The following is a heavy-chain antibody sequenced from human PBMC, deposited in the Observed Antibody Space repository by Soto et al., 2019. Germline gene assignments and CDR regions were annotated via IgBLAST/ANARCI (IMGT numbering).Heavy chain of an antibody. CDR1: GGSISSSSYY. V-gene: IGHV4-39*01. CDR2: IYYSGRT. J-gene: IGHJ4*02. Sequence: SETLSLTCTVSGGSISSSSYYWGWIRQPPGKGLEWIGSIYYSGRTYYNPSLKSRVTISVDTSKNQFSLKLSSVTAADTAVYYCASLHSGYEFDYWGQGTLVTVSS. CDR3: ASLHSGYEFDY. D-gene: IGHD5-12*01.